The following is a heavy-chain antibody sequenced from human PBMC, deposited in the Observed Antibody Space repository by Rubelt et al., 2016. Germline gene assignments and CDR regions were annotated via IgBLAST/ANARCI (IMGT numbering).Heavy chain of an antibody. D-gene: IGHD3-22*01. Sequence: QVQLQQWGAGLLKPSETLSLTCAVYGGSFSGYYWSWIRQPPGKGLEWIGSIYYSGSTYYNPSLKIRVTISGDRSKNQFALKLSSVTAADTAGYYCASRPYFCDSSDCYYRLDYWGQGTLVTVSS. CDR1: GGSFSGYY. J-gene: IGHJ4*02. V-gene: IGHV4-34*01. CDR2: IYYSGST. CDR3: ASRPYFCDSSDCYYRLDY.